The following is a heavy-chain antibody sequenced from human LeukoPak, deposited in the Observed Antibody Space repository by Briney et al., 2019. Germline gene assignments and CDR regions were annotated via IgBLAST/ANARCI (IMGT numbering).Heavy chain of an antibody. CDR1: GYTFTSYD. CDR3: ARGRPRNDYVWGSYRSRAFDI. D-gene: IGHD3-16*02. V-gene: IGHV1-8*03. CDR2: MNPNSGNT. J-gene: IGHJ3*02. Sequence: ASVKVSCKASGYTFTSYDINWVRQATGQGLEWMGWMNPNSGNTGYAQKFQGRVTITRNTSISTAYMELSSLRSEDTAVYYCARGRPRNDYVWGSYRSRAFDIWGQGTMVTVSS.